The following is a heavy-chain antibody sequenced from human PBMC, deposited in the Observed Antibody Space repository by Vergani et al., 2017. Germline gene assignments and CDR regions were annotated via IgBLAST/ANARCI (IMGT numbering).Heavy chain of an antibody. J-gene: IGHJ5*02. D-gene: IGHD3-3*01. CDR2: IGTAGDT. Sequence: EVQLVESGGGLVQPGGSLRLSCAASGFTFSTYDMHWVRQATGKGLEWVSAIGTAGDTYYPGSVKGRFTISRENAKNSLYLQMNGLRAGDTAVYYCARDSTTIFGLSIDPWGQGTLVTVSS. V-gene: IGHV3-13*01. CDR1: GFTFSTYD. CDR3: ARDSTTIFGLSIDP.